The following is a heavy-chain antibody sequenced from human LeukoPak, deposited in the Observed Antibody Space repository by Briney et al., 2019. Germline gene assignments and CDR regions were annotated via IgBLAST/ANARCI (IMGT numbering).Heavy chain of an antibody. Sequence: GASVKVSCKASGYTFTRYYIHWVRQAPGQGLEWMGWINTNTGNPTYAQGFTGRFVFSLDTSVSTAYLQISSLKAEDTAVYYCARGYSYGNGNYYYYYMDVWGKGTTVTVSS. D-gene: IGHD5-18*01. CDR1: GYTFTRYY. J-gene: IGHJ6*03. CDR3: ARGYSYGNGNYYYYYMDV. CDR2: INTNTGNP. V-gene: IGHV7-4-1*02.